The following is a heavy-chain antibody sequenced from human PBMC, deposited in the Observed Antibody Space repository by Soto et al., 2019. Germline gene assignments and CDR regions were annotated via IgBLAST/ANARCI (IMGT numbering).Heavy chain of an antibody. CDR2: ISSNSAYI. CDR1: GFTFRSFT. Sequence: AGGSLRLSCAASGFTFRSFTMNWVRQAPGKGLEWVSTISSNSAYIYYTDALRGRFTISRDNAKNSLHLQMNSLRAEDTAVYYCTRDASRDSSARGWFDPWGPGTLVTVSS. D-gene: IGHD6-13*01. V-gene: IGHV3-21*01. CDR3: TRDASRDSSARGWFDP. J-gene: IGHJ5*02.